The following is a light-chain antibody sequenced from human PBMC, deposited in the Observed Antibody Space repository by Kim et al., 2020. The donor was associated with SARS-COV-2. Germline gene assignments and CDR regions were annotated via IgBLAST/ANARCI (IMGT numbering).Light chain of an antibody. CDR1: SKNVGDQG. Sequence: QTATLTCTGNSKNVGDQGAAWLQQHQGHPPKLLSYRNNNRPSGISERLSASRSGNTASLTITGLQPEDEADYYCSAWDSGLSAWVFGGGTQLTVL. CDR2: RNN. J-gene: IGLJ3*02. V-gene: IGLV10-54*01. CDR3: SAWDSGLSAWV.